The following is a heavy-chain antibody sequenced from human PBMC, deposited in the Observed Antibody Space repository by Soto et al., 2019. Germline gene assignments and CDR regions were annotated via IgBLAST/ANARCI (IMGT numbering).Heavy chain of an antibody. J-gene: IGHJ4*02. CDR1: GGTFSSYA. CDR2: IIPIFGTA. CDR3: AREYGDYGGAYFDY. V-gene: IGHV1-69*01. D-gene: IGHD4-17*01. Sequence: QVQLVQSGAEVKKPGSSVKVSCKASGGTFSSYAISWVRQAPGQGLAWMGGIIPIFGTANYAQKFQGRVTITADESTRTAYMERSSLRSEDTAVYYCAREYGDYGGAYFDYWGQGTLGTGSS.